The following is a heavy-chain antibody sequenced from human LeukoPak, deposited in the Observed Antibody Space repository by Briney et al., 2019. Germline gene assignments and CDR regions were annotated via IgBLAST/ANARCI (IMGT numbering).Heavy chain of an antibody. V-gene: IGHV4-59*10. CDR2: IYTSGST. D-gene: IGHD2-21*01. CDR1: GGSFSGYY. CDR3: ARRGHGDGFPSPFDY. Sequence: SETLSLTCAVHGGSFSGYYWSWIRQPAGKGLEWIGRIYTSGSTNYNPSLKSRVTMSVDTSKNQFSLKLSSVTAADTAVYYCARRGHGDGFPSPFDYWGQGTLVTVSP. J-gene: IGHJ4*02.